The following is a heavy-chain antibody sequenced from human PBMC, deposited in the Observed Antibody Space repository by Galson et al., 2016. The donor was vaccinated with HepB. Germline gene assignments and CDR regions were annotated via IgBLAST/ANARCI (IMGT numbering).Heavy chain of an antibody. CDR2: IDWDDDK. Sequence: PALVKPTQTLALTCTFSGFSLSSDKMCVSWIRQPPGKALEWLALIDWDDDKYYGTSLKTRLTISKDSSYNQVVLTMTNMDPVDTATYYCARAAATSCNFFDYWGQGTLVTVSS. D-gene: IGHD6-25*01. J-gene: IGHJ4*02. CDR1: GFSLSSDKMC. CDR3: ARAAATSCNFFDY. V-gene: IGHV2-70*01.